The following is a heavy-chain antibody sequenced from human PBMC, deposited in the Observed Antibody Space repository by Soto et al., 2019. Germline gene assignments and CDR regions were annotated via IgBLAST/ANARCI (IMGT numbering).Heavy chain of an antibody. CDR1: GFTFTSSA. CDR3: AAGRYLDILPGYYMFDY. J-gene: IGHJ4*02. V-gene: IGHV1-58*01. D-gene: IGHD3-9*01. CDR2: IVVGSGNT. Sequence: SVKVSCKASGFTFTSSAVQWVRQARGQRFEWIGWIVVGSGNTNYAQKFQERVTITRDMSTSTAYMELSSLRSEDTAVYYCAAGRYLDILPGYYMFDYWGQGTLVTVSS.